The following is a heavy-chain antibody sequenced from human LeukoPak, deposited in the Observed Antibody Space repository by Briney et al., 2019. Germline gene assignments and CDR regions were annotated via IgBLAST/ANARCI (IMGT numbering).Heavy chain of an antibody. J-gene: IGHJ4*02. V-gene: IGHV3-49*04. CDR1: GFTFGDYA. CDR2: IRSKAYGGTT. CDR3: TRDHSSGAAYDY. Sequence: GGSLRLSCTASGFTFGDYAMSWVRQAPGKGLEWVGFIRSKAYGGTTEYAASVKGRFTISRDDSKSIAYLQMNSLKTEDTAVYYCTRDHSSGAAYDYWGQGTLVTVSS. D-gene: IGHD6-25*01.